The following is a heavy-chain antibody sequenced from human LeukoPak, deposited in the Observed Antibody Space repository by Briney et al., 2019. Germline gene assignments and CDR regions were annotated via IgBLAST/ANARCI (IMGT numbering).Heavy chain of an antibody. D-gene: IGHD3-3*02. CDR1: GGSISSGGYY. CDR2: IYHSGST. CDR3: GRVTQHWPHYYFDY. Sequence: PSETLSLTCTVSGGSISSGGYYWSWIRQPPGKGLEWIGYIYHSGSTYYNPSLKSRVTISVDRSKNQFSLKLSSVTAADTAVYYCGRVTQHWPHYYFDYWGQGTLVTVSS. J-gene: IGHJ4*02. V-gene: IGHV4-30-2*01.